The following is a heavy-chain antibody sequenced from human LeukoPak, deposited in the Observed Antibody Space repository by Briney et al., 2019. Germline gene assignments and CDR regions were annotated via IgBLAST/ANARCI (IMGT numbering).Heavy chain of an antibody. Sequence: GGSLRLSCAASGFTFSDYYMSWIRQAPGKGLEWVSYISSSGSTIYYADSVKGRFTISRDNAKNSLYLQMNSLRVEDTAVYYCASYDFWSGYFDYWGQGTLVTVSS. V-gene: IGHV3-11*04. CDR1: GFTFSDYY. D-gene: IGHD3-3*01. J-gene: IGHJ4*02. CDR3: ASYDFWSGYFDY. CDR2: ISSSGSTI.